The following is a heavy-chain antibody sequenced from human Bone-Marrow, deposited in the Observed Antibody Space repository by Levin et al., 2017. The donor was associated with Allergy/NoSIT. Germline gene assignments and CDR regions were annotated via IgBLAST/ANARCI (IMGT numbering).Heavy chain of an antibody. Sequence: QTLSLTCAGSGFKFDDYAMSWVRQAPGKGLEWVGVIRSKAYSKTTEYGASVEGRFSISRDDAKSIAYLQMNSLRTEDTAVYYCGRESDFWSGFTDVWGSGTAVTVSS. D-gene: IGHD3-3*01. CDR3: GRESDFWSGFTDV. J-gene: IGHJ6*04. V-gene: IGHV3-49*04. CDR2: IRSKAYSKTT. CDR1: GFKFDDYA.